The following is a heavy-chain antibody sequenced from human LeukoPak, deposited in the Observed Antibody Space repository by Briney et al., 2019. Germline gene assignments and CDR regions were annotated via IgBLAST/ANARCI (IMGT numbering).Heavy chain of an antibody. J-gene: IGHJ5*01. V-gene: IGHV3-53*01. Sequence: GGSLRLSCAASGFTVSSNYMTWVRQAPGKGLEWVSCISGSGTGTYYADSVKGRFTISRDNVDNVVYLEMNSLGAEDTATYYCARVAVSGPTGWFDSWGQGTLVIVSS. D-gene: IGHD2-8*02. CDR2: ISGSGTGT. CDR1: GFTVSSNY. CDR3: ARVAVSGPTGWFDS.